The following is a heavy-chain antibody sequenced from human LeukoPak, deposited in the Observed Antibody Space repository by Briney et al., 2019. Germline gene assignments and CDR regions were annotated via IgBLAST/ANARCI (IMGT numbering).Heavy chain of an antibody. D-gene: IGHD2-15*01. CDR2: ISSSGSTI. CDR1: GFTFSDYY. Sequence: GGSLRLSCVASGFTFSDYYMSWIRQAPGKGLEWVSYISSSGSTIYYADSVKGRFTISRDNAKNSLYLQMNSLRAEDTAVYYCARARSIVVVVAAYYMDVWGKGTTVTVSS. J-gene: IGHJ6*03. CDR3: ARARSIVVVVAAYYMDV. V-gene: IGHV3-11*04.